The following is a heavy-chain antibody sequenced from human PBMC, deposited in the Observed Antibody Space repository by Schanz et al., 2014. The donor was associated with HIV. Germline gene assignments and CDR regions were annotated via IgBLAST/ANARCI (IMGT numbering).Heavy chain of an antibody. CDR3: VRLMSSDYDFYHYGMDV. CDR2: ISYDGRNK. D-gene: IGHD4-17*01. CDR1: GFTFSNYG. Sequence: QVQLVESGGGVVQPGRSLRLSCTASGFTFSNYGMHWVRQAPGKGLEWVAVISYDGRNKKYGESVKGRFTISRDNAKNTLYLQMNSLRAEDTAVYYCVRLMSSDYDFYHYGMDVWGQGTTVIVSS. J-gene: IGHJ6*02. V-gene: IGHV3-33*05.